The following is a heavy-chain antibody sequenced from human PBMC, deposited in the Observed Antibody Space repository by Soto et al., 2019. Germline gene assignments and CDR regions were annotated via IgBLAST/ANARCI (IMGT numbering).Heavy chain of an antibody. D-gene: IGHD3-3*01. CDR1: GYTFTNSG. V-gene: IGHV1-18*01. CDR2: ISTDKGNT. Sequence: QVQLVQSGAEVKKPWASVKVSCKASGYTFTNSGINWVRQAPGQGLEWMGWISTDKGNTNYAQHLQGRVSMTTDTSTSTAYMDLRSLRSDDTAVYYCARDQGITTFGVYSMYYYGMDVWGQGTTVNVSS. J-gene: IGHJ6*02. CDR3: ARDQGITTFGVYSMYYYGMDV.